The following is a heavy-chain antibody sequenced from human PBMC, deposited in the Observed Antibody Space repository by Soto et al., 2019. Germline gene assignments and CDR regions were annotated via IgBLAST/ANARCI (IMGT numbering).Heavy chain of an antibody. D-gene: IGHD3-16*01. V-gene: IGHV3-7*01. J-gene: IGHJ6*02. CDR1: GFMFSTYL. CDR2: IRQGGNEK. Sequence: GGSLRLCCTASGFMFSTYLMSWVRQAPGKGLEWVANIRQGGNEKFYVDSVKGRFTISRDNAKKSLYLQMNSLRAEDTAVYYCVGALTYEVPYYYYGMDVWGQGTTVTVSS. CDR3: VGALTYEVPYYYYGMDV.